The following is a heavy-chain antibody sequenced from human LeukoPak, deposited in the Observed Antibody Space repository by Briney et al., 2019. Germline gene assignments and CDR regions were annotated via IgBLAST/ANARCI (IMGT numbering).Heavy chain of an antibody. CDR2: IYHSGST. Sequence: PSETLSLTCTVSGYSISSGYYWGWIRQPPGKGLEWIGSIYHSGSTYYNPSLKGRVTISVDTSKNQFSLKLSSVTAADTAVYYCARVTYSVFDYWGQGTLVTVSS. D-gene: IGHD2-21*01. J-gene: IGHJ4*02. CDR1: GYSISSGYY. CDR3: ARVTYSVFDY. V-gene: IGHV4-38-2*02.